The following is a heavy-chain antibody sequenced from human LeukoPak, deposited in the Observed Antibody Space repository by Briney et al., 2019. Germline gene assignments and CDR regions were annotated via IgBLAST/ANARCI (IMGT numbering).Heavy chain of an antibody. J-gene: IGHJ6*02. D-gene: IGHD6-6*01. CDR1: GFTFTTYW. CDR2: IKQDGSEN. V-gene: IGHV3-7*03. Sequence: GGSLRLSCAASGFTFTTYWMSWVRQAPGKGLEWVANIKQDGSENYYVDSVKGRFTISRDNAKNSLFLQMNSLRAEDTAVYYCARLLRGARFHGVDVWGQGTTVTVSS. CDR3: ARLLRGARFHGVDV.